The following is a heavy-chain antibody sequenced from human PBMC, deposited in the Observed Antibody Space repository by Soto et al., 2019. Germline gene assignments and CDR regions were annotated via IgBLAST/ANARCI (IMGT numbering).Heavy chain of an antibody. CDR2: IYYTGST. D-gene: IGHD3-22*01. Sequence: ETLSLTCTVSGGSINNHYWSWIRQPPGKGLEWIGYIYYTGSTNYNPSLKSRVTISMDTQKNRVTLNQTSLTAADTAIYYCAGGGSIVVATRRLMDVWGKGTTVTVSS. J-gene: IGHJ6*03. CDR1: GGSINNHY. CDR3: AGGGSIVVATRRLMDV. V-gene: IGHV4-59*03.